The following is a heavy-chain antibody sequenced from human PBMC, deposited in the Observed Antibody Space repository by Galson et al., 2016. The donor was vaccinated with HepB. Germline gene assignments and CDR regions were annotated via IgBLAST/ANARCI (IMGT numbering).Heavy chain of an antibody. Sequence: ETLSLTCTVSGDSIGSSDYYWGWIRQPPGKGLGWIASINYAGSPYYNPSLKDRVTISVDTSKNQFSLKVSSVTAADTAVYYCARHTYTRGAFDYWGQGRLVTVSS. CDR2: INYAGSP. D-gene: IGHD2-2*02. V-gene: IGHV4-39*01. J-gene: IGHJ4*02. CDR3: ARHTYTRGAFDY. CDR1: GDSIGSSDYY.